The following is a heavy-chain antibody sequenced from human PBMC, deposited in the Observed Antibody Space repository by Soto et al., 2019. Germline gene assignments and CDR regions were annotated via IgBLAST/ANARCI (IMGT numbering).Heavy chain of an antibody. V-gene: IGHV1-69*04. Sequence: GASVKVSCKASGGTFSSYTISWVRQAPGQGLEWMGRIIPILGIANYAQKFQGRVTITADKSTSTAYMELSSLRSEDTAVYYCARDSIAAAGRPDQDYWGQGTLVTVSS. CDR1: GGTFSSYT. J-gene: IGHJ4*02. CDR3: ARDSIAAAGRPDQDY. D-gene: IGHD6-13*01. CDR2: IIPILGIA.